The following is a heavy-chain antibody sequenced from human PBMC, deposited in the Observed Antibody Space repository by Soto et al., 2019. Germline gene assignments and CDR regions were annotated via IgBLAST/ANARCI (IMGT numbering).Heavy chain of an antibody. V-gene: IGHV3-33*01. D-gene: IGHD6-13*01. CDR3: ARIGSWALNFDY. Sequence: GGSLGLSCAASGFTFTTYHMHWVRQAPGKGLEWVAVIWSDGSNKYYADSVKGRFTISRDNSKNTLYLQMNSLRVEDTAVYYCARIGSWALNFDYWGQGTQVTVSS. J-gene: IGHJ4*02. CDR2: IWSDGSNK. CDR1: GFTFTTYH.